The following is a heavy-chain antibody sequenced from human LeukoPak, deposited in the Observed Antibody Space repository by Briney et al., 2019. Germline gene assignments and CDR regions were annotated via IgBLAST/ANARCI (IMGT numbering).Heavy chain of an antibody. J-gene: IGHJ4*02. CDR3: ATYRAWWNLYS. D-gene: IGHD2-15*01. CDR1: GYTLTDYY. V-gene: IGHV1-2*02. Sequence: ASVRVSCKTSGYTLTDYYIHWVRQAPGQELEWMGYINPKTGDTNYPQNIQGRVTMTSDTSISTAYMELSRLTSDDTAVYYCATYRAWWNLYSWGQGAPITVSS. CDR2: INPKTGDT.